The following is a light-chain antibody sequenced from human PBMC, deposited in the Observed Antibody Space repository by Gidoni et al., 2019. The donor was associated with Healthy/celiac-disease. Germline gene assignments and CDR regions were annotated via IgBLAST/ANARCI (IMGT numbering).Light chain of an antibody. CDR1: QSVLYRSNNKNY. CDR3: QQYYSPRT. V-gene: IGKV4-1*01. CDR2: LAS. Sequence: DIVMTQSPDSLAVSLGERATINCKSSQSVLYRSNNKNYLAWYQPKPGPPPKLLIYLASTRESGVPDRFRGGRSGTDFPLTISSLQAENVAFFYCQQYYSPRTFAQGPKGEIK. J-gene: IGKJ1*01.